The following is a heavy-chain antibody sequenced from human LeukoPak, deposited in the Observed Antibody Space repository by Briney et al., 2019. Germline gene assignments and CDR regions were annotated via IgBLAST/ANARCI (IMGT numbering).Heavy chain of an antibody. J-gene: IGHJ6*02. CDR1: GFTFGDHA. CDR3: ARGPIQLWIHNAMDV. D-gene: IGHD5-18*01. V-gene: IGHV3-49*04. Sequence: PGGSLRLSCRGSGFTFGDHAMSWVRRAPGKGLEWVGFIRSKAYRGTTEYAASVKGRFTISRDDSASIAYLQMNSLKTEDTAVYYCARGPIQLWIHNAMDVWGQGTTVTVSS. CDR2: IRSKAYRGTT.